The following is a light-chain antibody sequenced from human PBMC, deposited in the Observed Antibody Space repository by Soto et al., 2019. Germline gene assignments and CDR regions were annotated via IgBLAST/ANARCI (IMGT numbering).Light chain of an antibody. Sequence: DIQIAHSPSTLSANVGDRVSITCRASQTISTWLAWYQQKPGKAPNLLIYQASTLETGVPSRFSGSGSGTEFTLTISGLQPDDFATYYCQQYDNYPLTFGGGTRWIS. CDR1: QTISTW. CDR2: QAS. J-gene: IGKJ4*01. CDR3: QQYDNYPLT. V-gene: IGKV1-5*03.